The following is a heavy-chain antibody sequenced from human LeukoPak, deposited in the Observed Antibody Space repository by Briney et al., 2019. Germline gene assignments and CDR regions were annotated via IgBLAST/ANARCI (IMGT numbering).Heavy chain of an antibody. J-gene: IGHJ4*02. V-gene: IGHV3-43D*04. CDR3: AKDSEGGTYYFDY. CDR2: ISWDGGSR. CDR1: GFAFDDYA. D-gene: IGHD1-1*01. Sequence: PGGSLRLSCAASGFAFDDYAMHWVRQAPGKGLEWVSLISWDGGSRNYADSVKGRYTISRDNSKNSLYLQMNSLRAEDSALYYCAKDSEGGTYYFDYWGQGTLVTVSS.